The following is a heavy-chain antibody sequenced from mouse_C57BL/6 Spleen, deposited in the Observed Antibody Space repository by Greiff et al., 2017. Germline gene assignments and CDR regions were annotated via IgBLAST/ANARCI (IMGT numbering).Heavy chain of an antibody. D-gene: IGHD1-1*01. Sequence: EVQRVESGEGLVKPGGSLKLSCAASGFTFSSYAMSWVRQTPEKRLEWVAYISSGGDYIYYADTVKGRSTISRDNARNTLYLQMSSLKSEDTAMYYCTRAITTVVASYFDYWGQGTTLTVSS. CDR3: TRAITTVVASYFDY. V-gene: IGHV5-9-1*02. CDR1: GFTFSSYA. CDR2: ISSGGDYI. J-gene: IGHJ2*01.